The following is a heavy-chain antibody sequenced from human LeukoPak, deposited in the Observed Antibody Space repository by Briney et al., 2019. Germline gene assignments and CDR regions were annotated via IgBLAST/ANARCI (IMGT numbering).Heavy chain of an antibody. CDR1: GFSFSDYD. V-gene: IGHV3-21*01. CDR2: ISGRSSHI. J-gene: IGHJ1*01. CDR3: GRAFPPLRTSSAGDL. Sequence: GGSLRLSCSASGFSFSDYDMNWVRQAPGKGLEWVSAISGRSSHIYYGESVKGRFTISRDNAKNSLYLQMDSLGVEDTAVYYCGRAFPPLRTSSAGDLWGQGTLVIVSS. D-gene: IGHD3-16*01.